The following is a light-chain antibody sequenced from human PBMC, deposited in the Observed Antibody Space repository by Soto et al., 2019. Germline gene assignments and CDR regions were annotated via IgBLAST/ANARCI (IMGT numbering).Light chain of an antibody. Sequence: EVLLTQSPATLSVSPGESVTLSCRASQSINTFLALYQQQPGQAPRLLIYDASSRAAGVPARFSGRGSGTDFTLTINSLETDDFAVYHCQQRSIWPLTFGGGTRVE. J-gene: IGKJ4*01. V-gene: IGKV3-11*01. CDR1: QSINTF. CDR2: DAS. CDR3: QQRSIWPLT.